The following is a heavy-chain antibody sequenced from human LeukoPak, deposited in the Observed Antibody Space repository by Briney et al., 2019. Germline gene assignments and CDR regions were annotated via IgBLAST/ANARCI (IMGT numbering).Heavy chain of an antibody. V-gene: IGHV3-11*01. Sequence: PGGSLRLSCAASGFTFSDYYMSWIRQAPGKGLEWVSYISSSGSTIYYADSVKGRFTISRDNDKNSVYMQMNSLRAEDTDVYYCASVLLITGTTDVDYWGQGTLVTVSS. CDR1: GFTFSDYY. D-gene: IGHD1-7*01. CDR2: ISSSGSTI. J-gene: IGHJ4*02. CDR3: ASVLLITGTTDVDY.